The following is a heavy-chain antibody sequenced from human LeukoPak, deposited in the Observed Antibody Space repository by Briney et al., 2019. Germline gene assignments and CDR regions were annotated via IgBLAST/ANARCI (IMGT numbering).Heavy chain of an antibody. CDR1: DYTFTSYG. D-gene: IGHD6-19*01. Sequence: ASVKVSCKASDYTFTSYGISWVRQAPGQGLEWMGWISAYNGNTDYAQKLQGRVTMTTDTSTSTAYMELRSLRSDDTAVYYCAREAELSSGWFVFDYWGQGTLVTVSS. V-gene: IGHV1-18*01. CDR2: ISAYNGNT. CDR3: AREAELSSGWFVFDY. J-gene: IGHJ4*02.